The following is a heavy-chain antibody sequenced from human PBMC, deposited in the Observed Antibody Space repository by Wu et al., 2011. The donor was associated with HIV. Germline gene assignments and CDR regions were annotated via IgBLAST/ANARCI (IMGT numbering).Heavy chain of an antibody. CDR2: IIPIFGTA. CDR3: ATDPTIAVAGTKSF. J-gene: IGHJ4*02. Sequence: QVQLLQSGAEVKRPGSSVKVSCKASGGTFSTYAISWIRQAPGQGLEWMGWIIPIFGTAIYAHKFQGRLTITADKSSNTASMELTSLKSEDTAVYYCATDPTIAVAGTKSFWGRGTLVSVSS. D-gene: IGHD6-19*01. V-gene: IGHV1-69*14. CDR1: GGTFSTYA.